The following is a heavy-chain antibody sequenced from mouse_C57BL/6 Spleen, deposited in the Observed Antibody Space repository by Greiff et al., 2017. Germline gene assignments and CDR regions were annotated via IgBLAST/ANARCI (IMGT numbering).Heavy chain of an antibody. CDR2: IYPGDGDT. D-gene: IGHD3-2*02. J-gene: IGHJ3*01. CDR3: ARGTAQAWFAD. CDR1: GYAFSSSW. Sequence: QVQLQQSGPELVKPGASVKISCKASGYAFSSSWMNWVKQRPGKGLEWIGRIYPGDGDTNYNGKFKGKATLTADKSSSTAYMQLSSLTSEDSAVYFCARGTAQAWFADWGQGTLVTVSA. V-gene: IGHV1-82*01.